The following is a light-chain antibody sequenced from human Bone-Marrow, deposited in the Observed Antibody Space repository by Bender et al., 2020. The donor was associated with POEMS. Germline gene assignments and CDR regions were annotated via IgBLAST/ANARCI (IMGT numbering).Light chain of an antibody. CDR3: LLSYSGPWV. J-gene: IGLJ3*02. CDR1: TGAVTSGHY. V-gene: IGLV7-46*01. CDR2: DTT. Sequence: QAVVTQEPSLTVSPGGTVTLTCGSSTGAVTSGHYPYWFQQKPGQAPRTLIHDTTKKQSWTPARFSGSLLGGKAALTLSGAQPEDEADYYCLLSYSGPWVFDGGTKLTVL.